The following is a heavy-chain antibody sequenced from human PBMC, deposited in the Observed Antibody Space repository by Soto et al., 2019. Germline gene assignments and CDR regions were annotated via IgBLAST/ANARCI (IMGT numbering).Heavy chain of an antibody. V-gene: IGHV3-23*01. CDR1: GFTFSSCA. CDR2: VSGSGDTT. J-gene: IGHJ6*03. Sequence: PGGSLRLSCAASGFTFSSCAMNWVRQAPGKGLEWVSGVSGSGDTTYYSDSVKGRFTISRDNSKNTLYLQMNSLRAEDTAVYYCARDLVLEQYYMDVWGNGTTVTVSS. D-gene: IGHD3-3*01. CDR3: ARDLVLEQYYMDV.